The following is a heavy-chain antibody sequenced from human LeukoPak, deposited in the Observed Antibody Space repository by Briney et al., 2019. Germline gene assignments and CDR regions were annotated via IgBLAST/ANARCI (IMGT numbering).Heavy chain of an antibody. V-gene: IGHV1-18*01. CDR1: GYTFTSYG. Sequence: GASVKVSCKASGYTFTSYGISWVRQAPGQGLEWMGWISAYNGNTNYAQKLQGRVTMTTDASTSTAYMEPRSLRSDDTAVYYCARKTVGATAEDYWGQGTLVTVSS. CDR3: ARKTVGATAEDY. CDR2: ISAYNGNT. J-gene: IGHJ4*02. D-gene: IGHD1-26*01.